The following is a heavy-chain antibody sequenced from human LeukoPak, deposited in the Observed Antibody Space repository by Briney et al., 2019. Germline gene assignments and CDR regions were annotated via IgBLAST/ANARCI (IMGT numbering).Heavy chain of an antibody. D-gene: IGHD3-16*01. CDR1: GFTFSSYS. J-gene: IGHJ4*02. CDR2: ISSRSNYI. V-gene: IGHV3-21*01. CDR3: ARVWGGWRAYYFDY. Sequence: GGSLRLSCAASGFTFSSYSMNWVRQAPGKGLEWVSSISSRSNYIYYADSVKGRFTISRDNAKNSLYLQMNSLRAEDTAVYYCARVWGGWRAYYFDYWGQGTLVTVSS.